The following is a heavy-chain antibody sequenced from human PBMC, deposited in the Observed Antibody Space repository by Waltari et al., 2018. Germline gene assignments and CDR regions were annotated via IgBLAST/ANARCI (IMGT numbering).Heavy chain of an antibody. CDR3: AKHDYGDYNFAY. D-gene: IGHD4-17*01. CDR2: IYYRGRT. CDR1: GGSISSSSYY. V-gene: IGHV4-39*01. Sequence: QLQLQESGPGLVKPSETLSLTCTVSGGSISSSSYYWGWIRQPPGKGLEWIGRIYYRGRTCYNPSRKRRVTISVDTSKNQFSLKLSAVTAADTAVYYCAKHDYGDYNFAYWGQGTLVTVSS. J-gene: IGHJ4*02.